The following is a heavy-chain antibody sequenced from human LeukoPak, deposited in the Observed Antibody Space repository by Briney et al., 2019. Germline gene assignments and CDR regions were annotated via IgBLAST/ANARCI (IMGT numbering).Heavy chain of an antibody. CDR2: ISSSSSYI. Sequence: KPGGSLRLSCAASGFAVKSSYMNWVRQAPGKGLEWVSSISSSSSYIYYADSVKGRFTISRDNAKNSLYLQMNSLRAEDTAVYYCARDLRLPAAYYYMDVWGKGTTVTVSS. V-gene: IGHV3-21*01. D-gene: IGHD2-2*01. J-gene: IGHJ6*03. CDR1: GFAVKSSY. CDR3: ARDLRLPAAYYYMDV.